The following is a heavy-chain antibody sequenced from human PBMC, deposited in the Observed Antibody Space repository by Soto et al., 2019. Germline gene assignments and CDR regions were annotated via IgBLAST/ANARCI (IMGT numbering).Heavy chain of an antibody. V-gene: IGHV1-69*01. CDR3: ARVIGYYDFWGGRNKYYYYYGMDV. CDR1: GGTFSSYA. J-gene: IGHJ6*02. CDR2: IVPIFGTA. D-gene: IGHD3-3*01. Sequence: QVQPVQSGAEVKKPGSSVKVSCKASGGTFSSYAISWVRQAPGQGLEWMGGIVPIFGTANCAQKFQGRVTITADESTSTAYRERSSLGSEDTAVYYCARVIGYYDFWGGRNKYYYYYGMDVWGQGNTVTVSS.